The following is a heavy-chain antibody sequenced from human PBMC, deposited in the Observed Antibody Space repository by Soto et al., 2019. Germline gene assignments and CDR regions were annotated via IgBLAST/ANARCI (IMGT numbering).Heavy chain of an antibody. CDR1: GGSISSSSYY. CDR2: IYYSGST. CDR3: ARQVGYCTNGVCYPNWFDP. Sequence: QLQLQESGPGLVKPSETLSLTCTVSGGSISSSSYYWGWIRQPPGKGLEWIGSIYYSGSTYYNPSLKSRVPISVDTSKDQFSLKLSSVTAADTAVYYCARQVGYCTNGVCYPNWFDPWGQGTLVTVSS. V-gene: IGHV4-39*01. D-gene: IGHD2-8*01. J-gene: IGHJ5*02.